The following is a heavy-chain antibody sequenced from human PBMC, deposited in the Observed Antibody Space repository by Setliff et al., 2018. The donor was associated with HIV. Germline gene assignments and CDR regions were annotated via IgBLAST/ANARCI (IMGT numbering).Heavy chain of an antibody. J-gene: IGHJ5*02. D-gene: IGHD5-18*01. V-gene: IGHV5-51*01. CDR2: IHPSDSNA. CDR1: GYTFTTNW. CDR3: ARLVDTNLVNWGNWFDP. Sequence: PGESLKISCKGSGYTFTTNWIGWVRQMPGKGLEWMGIIHPSDSNATYSLSFQGQVTISADKSIATAYLQWTSLKASDTAMYYCARLVDTNLVNWGNWFDPWGQGTLVTVSS.